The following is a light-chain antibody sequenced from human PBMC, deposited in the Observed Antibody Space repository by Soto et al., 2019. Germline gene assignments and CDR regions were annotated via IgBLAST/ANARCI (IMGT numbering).Light chain of an antibody. J-gene: IGKJ5*01. CDR3: QQRNVWPPIT. CDR1: QSIHTS. V-gene: IGKV3-11*01. Sequence: DIVMTQSPLSLPVTTGEPASISFRSSQSIHTSLAWYQQKPGQPPRLVVYDSTLRANGVPDRFGGSRSGTEFTLTINNLEPEDFAVYYCQQRNVWPPITFGQGTRLEIK. CDR2: DST.